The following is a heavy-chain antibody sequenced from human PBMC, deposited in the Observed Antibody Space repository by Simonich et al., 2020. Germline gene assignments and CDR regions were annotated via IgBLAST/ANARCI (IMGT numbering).Heavy chain of an antibody. CDR2: TKPNSGGK. D-gene: IGHD2-21*01. CDR3: ARGAVSGDYCGKDV. V-gene: IGHV1-2*02. J-gene: IGHJ6*04. CDR1: GYTFTGYY. Sequence: QVQLVQSGAEVKKPGASVKVSCKASGYTFTGYYMHWVRQAPGQGLGWMRWTKPNSGGKNSAQKVQGRVTRARETAISKAYMELRTLRPDDTSVYGCARGAVSGDYCGKDVLGKGTTVTVAS.